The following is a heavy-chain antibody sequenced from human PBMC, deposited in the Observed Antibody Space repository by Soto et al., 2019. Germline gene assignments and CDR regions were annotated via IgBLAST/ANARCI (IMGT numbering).Heavy chain of an antibody. V-gene: IGHV4-39*01. J-gene: IGHJ4*02. D-gene: IGHD3-16*01. CDR1: GGSISSSSYY. CDR3: ARHEHDYVVLDY. Sequence: PSETLSLTCTVSGGSISSSSYYWGWIRQPPGKGLEWIGSIYYSGSTYYNPSLKSRVTISVDTSKNQFSLKLSSVTAADTAVYYCARHEHDYVVLDYWGQGTLVTVSS. CDR2: IYYSGST.